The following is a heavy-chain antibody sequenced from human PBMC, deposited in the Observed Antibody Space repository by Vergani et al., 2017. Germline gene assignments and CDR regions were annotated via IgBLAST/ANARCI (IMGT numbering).Heavy chain of an antibody. J-gene: IGHJ5*02. CDR3: SRYPVGKDNLKYVGHWFDP. V-gene: IGHV6-1*01. CDR2: TYYRSKWYN. CDR1: GDSVSSNSAA. Sequence: QVQLQQSGPGLVKPSPTLSLTCAISGDSVSSNSAAWTWIRQSPSRGLEWLGRTYYRSKWYNDYAVSVKSRITINPDTSKNRFSLQLNSVTPEETAVYYWSRYPVGKDNLKYVGHWFDPWGQGTLVTVSS. D-gene: IGHD1-7*01.